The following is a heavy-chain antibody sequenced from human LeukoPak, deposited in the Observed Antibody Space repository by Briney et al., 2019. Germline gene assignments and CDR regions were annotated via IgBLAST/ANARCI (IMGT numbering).Heavy chain of an antibody. J-gene: IGHJ6*03. D-gene: IGHD3-10*01. V-gene: IGHV3-20*04. CDR1: GFSLDDHG. CDR3: ARVRKFTMARYYMDV. CDR2: INWSGTSI. Sequence: PGGSLRLSCVGSGFSLDDHGMSWVRQVPGKGVEWVSGINWSGTSIGYADSVKGRFTISRDNAKNSLYLQLNNLRAEDTAVYYCARVRKFTMARYYMDVWGKGTTVTIS.